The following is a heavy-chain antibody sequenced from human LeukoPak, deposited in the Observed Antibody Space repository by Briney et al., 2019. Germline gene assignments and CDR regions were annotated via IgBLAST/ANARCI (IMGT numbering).Heavy chain of an antibody. D-gene: IGHD6-19*01. V-gene: IGHV3-23*01. J-gene: IGHJ2*01. CDR3: AKSMTLQWRGFFDL. CDR1: GFTLSTYA. CDR2: ISDSGANT. Sequence: GGSLRLSCAASGFTLSTYAMSWVRQAPGKGLEWVSTISDSGANTYYADSVRGRFTISRDNSKNTLYLQKNSLRADDTAIYYCAKSMTLQWRGFFDLWGRGTHVTVSS.